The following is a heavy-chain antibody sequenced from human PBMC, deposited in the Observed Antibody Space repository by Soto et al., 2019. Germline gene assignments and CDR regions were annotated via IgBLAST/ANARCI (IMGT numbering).Heavy chain of an antibody. Sequence: AGSLRLCCTTSGFTFDNFAMSWVRQAPGRGLEGVSAISGGGGGTYYADSVKGRFIISRNNSKNTVYLQVNGLRPDDTAFYYCPKDVHYDSSGVRDHWGQGTLVTVSS. D-gene: IGHD3-22*01. CDR1: GFTFDNFA. CDR2: ISGGGGGT. V-gene: IGHV3-23*01. J-gene: IGHJ4*02. CDR3: PKDVHYDSSGVRDH.